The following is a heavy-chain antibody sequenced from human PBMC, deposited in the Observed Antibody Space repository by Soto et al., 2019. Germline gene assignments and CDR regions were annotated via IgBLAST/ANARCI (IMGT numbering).Heavy chain of an antibody. D-gene: IGHD1-26*01. CDR3: AAIVGATARSIDY. CDR1: GFTFSSYS. J-gene: IGHJ4*02. V-gene: IGHV3-23*01. Sequence: GGSLRLSCAASGFTFSSYSMSWVRQAPGKGLEWVSAISGSGGTSYYADSVKGRFTISRDNSKNTLYLQMNSLRAEDTAVYYCAAIVGATARSIDYWGQGTSVTVSS. CDR2: ISGSGGTS.